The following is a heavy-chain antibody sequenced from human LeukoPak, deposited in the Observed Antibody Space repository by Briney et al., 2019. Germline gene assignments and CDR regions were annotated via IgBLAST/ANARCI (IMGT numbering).Heavy chain of an antibody. J-gene: IGHJ3*02. D-gene: IGHD2-2*02. CDR2: IYSGGST. V-gene: IGHV3-53*01. Sequence: GGSLRLSCAASGFTVSSNYMSWVRQAPGKGLEWVSVIYSGGSTYYADSVKGRFTISRGNSKNTLYLQMNSLRAEDTAVYYCARDRDCSSTSCYSDAFDIWGQGTMVTVSS. CDR3: ARDRDCSSTSCYSDAFDI. CDR1: GFTVSSNY.